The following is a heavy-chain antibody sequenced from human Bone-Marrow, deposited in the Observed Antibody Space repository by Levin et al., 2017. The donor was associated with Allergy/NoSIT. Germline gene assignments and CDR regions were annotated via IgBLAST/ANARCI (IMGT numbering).Heavy chain of an antibody. CDR3: ARSRLAVAGGVFDY. CDR2: VSSSGETL. V-gene: IGHV3-48*03. D-gene: IGHD6-19*01. Sequence: GESLKISCAASGFTFSPYEMNWVRQAPGKGLEWVSYVSSSGETLHYADSVKGRFTISRDNVKNSLYLQMNSLRAEDTAVYYCARSRLAVAGGVFDYWGQGTLVTVSS. J-gene: IGHJ4*02. CDR1: GFTFSPYE.